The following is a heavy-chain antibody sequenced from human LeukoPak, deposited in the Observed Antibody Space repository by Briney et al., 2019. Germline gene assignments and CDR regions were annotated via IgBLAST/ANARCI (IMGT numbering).Heavy chain of an antibody. CDR2: IYHSGST. Sequence: PSETLSLTCTVSGGSISSSSYYWSWIRQPPGKGLEWIGYIYHSGSTYYNPSLKSRVTISVDRSKNQFSLKLSSVTAAGTAVYYCSRGSSGYYWFDPWGQGTLVTVSS. CDR1: GGSISSSSYY. CDR3: SRGSSGYYWFDP. D-gene: IGHD3-22*01. V-gene: IGHV4-30-2*01. J-gene: IGHJ5*02.